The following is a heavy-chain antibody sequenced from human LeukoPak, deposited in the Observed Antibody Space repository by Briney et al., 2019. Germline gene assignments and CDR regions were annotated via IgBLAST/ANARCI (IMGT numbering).Heavy chain of an antibody. J-gene: IGHJ4*02. CDR2: ISTSSIYI. V-gene: IGHV3-21*01. D-gene: IGHD4-23*01. Sequence: GGSLRLSCAASGFTFSSSSMNWVRQAPGKGLEWVSSISTSSIYIYYADSMKGRFTISRDNAKNSLYLQMNSLRAEDTAVYYCAKDRVTVITSPFDYWGQGTLVTVSS. CDR1: GFTFSSSS. CDR3: AKDRVTVITSPFDY.